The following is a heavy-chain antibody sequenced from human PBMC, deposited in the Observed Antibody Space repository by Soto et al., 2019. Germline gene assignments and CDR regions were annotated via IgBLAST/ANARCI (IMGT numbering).Heavy chain of an antibody. V-gene: IGHV4-31*02. CDR2: IYYSGNT. CDR3: AQALVCTGDDGFDI. D-gene: IGHD2-8*02. Sequence: QVRLQEWGPGLVKPSQTLSLKCSVSGGSITTGGRYWSWIRKLPGKGLEWIRDIYYSGNTYYNASLKSRVNISVEAAKNQFSLKLSSVTAADTSVYYCAQALVCTGDDGFDIWGQGRLVTFSS. J-gene: IGHJ3*02. CDR1: GGSITTGGRY.